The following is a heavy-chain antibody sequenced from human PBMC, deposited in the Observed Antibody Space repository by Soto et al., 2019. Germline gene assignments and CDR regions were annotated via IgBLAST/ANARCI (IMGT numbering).Heavy chain of an antibody. CDR1: GFTFSSYW. J-gene: IGHJ3*02. D-gene: IGHD6-13*01. CDR2: INSDVSST. V-gene: IGHV3-74*02. CDR3: ARGIAAGGAFDI. Sequence: VQLVESGGGLVKPGGSLRLSCAASGFTFSSYWMHWVRQAPGKGLVWVSRINSDVSSTGYADSVKGRFTISRDNAKSTLYLQMNSLTAEDTAVYYCARGIAAGGAFDIWGQGTMVTVSS.